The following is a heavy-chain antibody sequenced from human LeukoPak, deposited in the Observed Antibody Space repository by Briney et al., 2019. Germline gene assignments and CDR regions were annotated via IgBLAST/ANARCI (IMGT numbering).Heavy chain of an antibody. CDR2: INRDGSTT. CDR1: GFTFSNYW. D-gene: IGHD3-10*01. CDR3: ARARVLLWFGELSYYFDY. J-gene: IGHJ4*02. Sequence: GGSLRLSCAASGFTFSNYWVHWVRQAPGKGLVWVSRINRDGSTTNYADSVKGRFTVSRDNAKNTLYLQMNSLRAEDTAVYYCARARVLLWFGELSYYFDYWGQGTLVTVSS. V-gene: IGHV3-74*01.